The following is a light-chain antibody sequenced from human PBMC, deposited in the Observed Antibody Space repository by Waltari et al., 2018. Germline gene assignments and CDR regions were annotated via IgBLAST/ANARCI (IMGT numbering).Light chain of an antibody. CDR1: QSISNC. J-gene: IGKJ2*01. CDR2: DAS. CDR3: QQYTSHSYT. V-gene: IGKV1-5*03. Sequence: DTQMTQSPSTLSASVGDRVTITCRASQSISNCLDWYQQKPGKAPQLLIYDASSLEGVVPSRFSGSGSGTEFTITISSLQPDDFATYYCQQYTSHSYTFGQGTKVEIK.